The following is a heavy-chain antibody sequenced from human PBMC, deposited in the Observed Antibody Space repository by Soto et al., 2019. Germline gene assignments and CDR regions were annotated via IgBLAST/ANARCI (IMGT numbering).Heavy chain of an antibody. CDR1: GFTFSSYG. V-gene: IGHV3-33*01. CDR3: ARYTSTHYYYYGMDV. CDR2: IWYDGSNK. Sequence: QVQLVESGGGVVQPGRSLRLSCAASGFTFSSYGMHWVRQAPGKGLEWVAVIWYDGSNKYYADSVKGRFTISRDNSKNTLYLQMTSLRAEDTAVYYCARYTSTHYYYYGMDVWGQGTTVTVSS. J-gene: IGHJ6*02.